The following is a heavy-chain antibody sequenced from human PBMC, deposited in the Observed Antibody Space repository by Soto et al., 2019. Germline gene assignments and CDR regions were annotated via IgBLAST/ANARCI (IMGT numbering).Heavy chain of an antibody. Sequence: SETLSLTCAVYGGSFSGYYWSWIRQPPGKGLEWIGEINHSGSTNYNPSLESRATFSVDISKNQFFLKLSSVTAADTAVYYCTKNSAYALDYWGQGTLVTVSS. D-gene: IGHD5-12*01. V-gene: IGHV4-34*01. J-gene: IGHJ4*02. CDR3: TKNSAYALDY. CDR1: GGSFSGYY. CDR2: INHSGST.